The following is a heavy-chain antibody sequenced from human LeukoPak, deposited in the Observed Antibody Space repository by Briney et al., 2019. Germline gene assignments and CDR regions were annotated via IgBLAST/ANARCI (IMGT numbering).Heavy chain of an antibody. CDR3: ARDYRLAVAGRRVYYYYMDV. J-gene: IGHJ6*03. CDR2: INPSGGST. D-gene: IGHD6-19*01. Sequence: PWASVKVSCKASGYTFTSYYMHWVRQAPGQGLEWMGIINPSGGSTSYAQKFQGRVTMTRDMSTSTVYMELSSLRSEDTAVYYCARDYRLAVAGRRVYYYYMDVWGKGTTVTVSS. V-gene: IGHV1-46*01. CDR1: GYTFTSYY.